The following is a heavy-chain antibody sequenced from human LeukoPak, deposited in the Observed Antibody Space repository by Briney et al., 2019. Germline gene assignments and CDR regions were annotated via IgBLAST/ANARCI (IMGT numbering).Heavy chain of an antibody. D-gene: IGHD3-16*01. Sequence: SQTLSLTCAVSGGSISSGGYSWSWIRQPPGKGLEWIGYIYHSGSTYYSPSLKSRVTISVDRSKNQFSLKLSSVTAADTAVYYCARVGGYYGMDVWGQGTTVTVSS. V-gene: IGHV4-30-2*01. CDR3: ARVGGYYGMDV. J-gene: IGHJ6*02. CDR1: GGSISSGGYS. CDR2: IYHSGST.